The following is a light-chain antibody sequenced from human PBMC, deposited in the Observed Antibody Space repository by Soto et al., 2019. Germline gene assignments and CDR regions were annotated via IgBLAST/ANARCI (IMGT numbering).Light chain of an antibody. V-gene: IGKV1-5*03. CDR2: KAS. CDR3: QQYNSYSWT. CDR1: QSISSW. Sequence: DIRMTQSPSTLSASVGDRVTITCRASQSISSWWAWYQQKPGKAPKLLIYKASILESGVPSRLSGSGSGTEFTLTISSLQPDDFATYYCQQYNSYSWTFGQGAKVEIK. J-gene: IGKJ1*01.